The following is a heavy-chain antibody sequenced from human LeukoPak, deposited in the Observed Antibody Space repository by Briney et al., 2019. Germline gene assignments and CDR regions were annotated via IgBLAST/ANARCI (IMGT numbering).Heavy chain of an antibody. J-gene: IGHJ5*02. D-gene: IGHD3-22*01. CDR2: INPSGGST. V-gene: IGHV1-46*01. Sequence: ASVKVSCKASGYTFTSYYMHWVRQAPGQGLEWMGIINPSGGSTSYAQTFQGRVTMTRATSTSPVYMELGSLRSEDTAVYYCARQPSPYYYDSSGYQNWFDPWGQGTLVTVSS. CDR1: GYTFTSYY. CDR3: ARQPSPYYYDSSGYQNWFDP.